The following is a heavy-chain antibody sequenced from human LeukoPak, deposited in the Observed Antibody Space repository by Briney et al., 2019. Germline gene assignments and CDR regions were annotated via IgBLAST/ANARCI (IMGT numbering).Heavy chain of an antibody. Sequence: GGSLRLSCAASGFTFSSHWMSWVRQAPGKGLEWVANIKQDGSEKYYVDSVKGRFTISRDNAKNSLYLQMNSLRAEDTAVYYCAREVVDGWFDPWGQGTLVTVSS. D-gene: IGHD2-15*01. J-gene: IGHJ5*02. CDR3: AREVVDGWFDP. CDR2: IKQDGSEK. V-gene: IGHV3-7*01. CDR1: GFTFSSHW.